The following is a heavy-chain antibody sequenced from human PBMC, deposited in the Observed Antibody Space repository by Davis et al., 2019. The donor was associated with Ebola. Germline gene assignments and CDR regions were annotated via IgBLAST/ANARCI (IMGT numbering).Heavy chain of an antibody. J-gene: IGHJ4*02. Sequence: AASVKVSCKASGYTFTSYDINWVRQATGQGLEWMGWMNPNSGNTGYAQKFQGRVTMTRNTSISTAYMELSSLRSEETAVYYCARIPSTSSLLDYWGQGTLVTVSS. CDR3: ARIPSTSSLLDY. V-gene: IGHV1-8*01. CDR1: GYTFTSYD. CDR2: MNPNSGNT. D-gene: IGHD6-6*01.